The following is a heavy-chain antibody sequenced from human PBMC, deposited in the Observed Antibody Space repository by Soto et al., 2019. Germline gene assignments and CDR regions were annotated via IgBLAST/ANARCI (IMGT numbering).Heavy chain of an antibody. CDR1: GFTFSSYA. Sequence: GGSLRLSCAASGFTFSSYAVSWVRQAPGKGLEWVSAISGSGGSTYYADSVKGRFTISRDNSKNTLYLQMNSLRAEDTAVYYCAIFATLRYFDWIDFWGPGTTVNVSS. CDR3: AIFATLRYFDWIDF. J-gene: IGHJ6*02. D-gene: IGHD3-9*01. V-gene: IGHV3-23*01. CDR2: ISGSGGST.